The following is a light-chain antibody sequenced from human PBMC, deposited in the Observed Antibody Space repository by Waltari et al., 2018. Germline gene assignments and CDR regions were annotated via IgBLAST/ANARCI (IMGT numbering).Light chain of an antibody. CDR2: YDS. Sequence: SYVVTQPPSVSVAPGKTARMTCGGNNIGSKSVHWYQQKPGQAPVLVIYYDSDRPSGIPERFSGSNSGNPATLTITRVEAGDEADYYCQVWLSSSDHPVFGGGTKLTVL. CDR3: QVWLSSSDHPV. J-gene: IGLJ2*01. V-gene: IGLV3-21*04. CDR1: NIGSKS.